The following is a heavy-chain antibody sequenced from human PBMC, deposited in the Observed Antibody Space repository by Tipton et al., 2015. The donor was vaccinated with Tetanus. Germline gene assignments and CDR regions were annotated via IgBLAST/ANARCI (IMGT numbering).Heavy chain of an antibody. Sequence: TLSLTCSVSGDSISSGGHYWGWIRQHPGKGLEWIGNIHYSGSTFYNPSLKSRVTISVDTSKNQFSLKLNSVTAADTAVYYCAREGAPRAFDIWGQVTMVTVSS. V-gene: IGHV4-31*03. CDR2: IHYSGST. CDR3: AREGAPRAFDI. J-gene: IGHJ3*02. CDR1: GDSISSGGHY.